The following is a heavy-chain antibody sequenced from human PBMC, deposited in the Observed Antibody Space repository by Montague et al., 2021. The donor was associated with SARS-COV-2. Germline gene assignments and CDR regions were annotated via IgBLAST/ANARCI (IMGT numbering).Heavy chain of an antibody. J-gene: IGHJ4*02. Sequence: SLRLSCAASGFTVSSIYMSWVRQAPGKGLEWFSVIYNDGSTSYADSVKGRFTISRHNSKNTLYLQMNSPRAEDTAMYYCARDRSGYLDYWGQGTLVTVSS. CDR2: IYNDGST. CDR3: ARDRSGYLDY. CDR1: GFTVSSIY. V-gene: IGHV3-53*04. D-gene: IGHD1-26*01.